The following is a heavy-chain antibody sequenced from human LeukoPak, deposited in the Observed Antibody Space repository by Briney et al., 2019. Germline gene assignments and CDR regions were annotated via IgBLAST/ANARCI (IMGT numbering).Heavy chain of an antibody. CDR1: GGSISSGSYY. CDR2: IYTSGST. V-gene: IGHV4-61*02. CDR3: AREDYKRADY. J-gene: IGHJ4*02. Sequence: PSQTLSLTCTVSGGSISSGSYYWSWIRQPAGKGLEWIGRIYTSGSTNYNPSLKSRVTISVDTSKNQFSLKLSSVTAADTAVYYCAREDYKRADYWGQGTLVTVSS. D-gene: IGHD3-10*01.